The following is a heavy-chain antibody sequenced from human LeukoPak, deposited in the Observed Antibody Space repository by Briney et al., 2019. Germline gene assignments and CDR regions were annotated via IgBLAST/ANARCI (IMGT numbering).Heavy chain of an antibody. CDR2: IKQDGSEK. D-gene: IGHD2-15*01. CDR1: GFTFSSYW. Sequence: GGSLRLSCAASGFTFSSYWMSWVRQVPGKGLQSVANIKQDGSEKYYVDAVKGRFTISRDNAKNLLYLQMNSLRAEDTAVYYCARVSYCSGGSCYDFDYWGQGTLVTVSS. V-gene: IGHV3-7*01. CDR3: ARVSYCSGGSCYDFDY. J-gene: IGHJ4*02.